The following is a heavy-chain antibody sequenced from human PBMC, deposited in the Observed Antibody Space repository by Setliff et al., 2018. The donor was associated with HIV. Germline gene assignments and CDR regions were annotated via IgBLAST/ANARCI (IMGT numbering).Heavy chain of an antibody. CDR1: GGSISRNC. CDR3: ARGPGATPSPLPYFDY. J-gene: IGHJ4*02. CDR2: IYYRGST. V-gene: IGHV4-59*08. Sequence: PSETLSLTCSVSGGSISRNCWSWIRLPPGKGLEWIGNIYYRGSTNYNPSLKSRVTISVDTSKNQFSLKLSSVTAADTAVYYCARGPGATPSPLPYFDYWGQGTLVTVSS. D-gene: IGHD1-26*01.